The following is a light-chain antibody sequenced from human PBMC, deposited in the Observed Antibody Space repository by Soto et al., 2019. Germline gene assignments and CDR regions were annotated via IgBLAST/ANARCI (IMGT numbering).Light chain of an antibody. V-gene: IGKV3-11*01. CDR1: QSVSSY. CDR2: DSS. CDR3: QQRVDWLT. J-gene: IGKJ4*01. Sequence: EIVLTQFPATLSLSPGERATLSCRASQSVSSYLAWYQQKRGQAPRLLIYDSSNRATGIPARFSGSGSGTDFTLTISSVEPDDFAVYYCQQRVDWLTFGGGTKLEIK.